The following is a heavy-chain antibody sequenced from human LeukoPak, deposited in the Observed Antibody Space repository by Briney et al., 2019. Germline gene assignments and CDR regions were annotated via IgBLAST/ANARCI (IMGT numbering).Heavy chain of an antibody. Sequence: PSETLSLTCTVSGGSISSYYWSWIRQPPGKGLEWIGYIYYSGSTNYNPSLKSRVTISVDTSKNQFSLKLSSVTAADTAVYYCARDRGTQGLGAWFDPWGQGTLVTVSS. CDR3: ARDRGTQGLGAWFDP. D-gene: IGHD3/OR15-3a*01. V-gene: IGHV4-59*01. CDR2: IYYSGST. CDR1: GGSISSYY. J-gene: IGHJ5*02.